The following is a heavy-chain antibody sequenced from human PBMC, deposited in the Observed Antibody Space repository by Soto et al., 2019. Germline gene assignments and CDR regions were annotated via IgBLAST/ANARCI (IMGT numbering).Heavy chain of an antibody. D-gene: IGHD7-27*01. Sequence: QVQLIESGGGVVQPGRSLRLSCAASGFSFSTSGMHWVRQAPGKGLEWVAFISYDGYKKYYPDSVKGRFTISRDNSKNTLYLQLNSLRAEDTAVYYCARDLGPTWGSTPPPLDYWGQGTLVTVSS. CDR3: ARDLGPTWGSTPPPLDY. CDR2: ISYDGYKK. CDR1: GFSFSTSG. J-gene: IGHJ4*02. V-gene: IGHV3-30*03.